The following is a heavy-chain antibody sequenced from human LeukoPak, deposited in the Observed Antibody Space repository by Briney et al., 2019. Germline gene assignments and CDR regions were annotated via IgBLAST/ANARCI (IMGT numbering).Heavy chain of an antibody. J-gene: IGHJ5*02. Sequence: SETLSLTCTVSGGSISSSSYYWGWIRQPPGKGLEWIVSIYYSGSTYYNTSLKSRVPIPVDTSKTQFSLKLSSATAADTAVYYCAREARGCSSTSCYTAHQYSSGWYPDWFDPWGQGTLVTVSS. D-gene: IGHD2-2*02. CDR3: AREARGCSSTSCYTAHQYSSGWYPDWFDP. CDR1: GGSISSSSYY. V-gene: IGHV4-39*07. CDR2: IYYSGST.